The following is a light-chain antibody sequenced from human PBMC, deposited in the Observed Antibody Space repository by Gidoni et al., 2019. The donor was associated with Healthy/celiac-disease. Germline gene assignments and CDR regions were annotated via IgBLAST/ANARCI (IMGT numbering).Light chain of an antibody. Sequence: DIQMTQSPSSLSASVGDRFTITCRASQSISSYLNWYQQKPGKAPKLLIYAASSLQSGVPSRVSGSGSGTDFTLTISSLQPEDFATYYCQQSYSTPQTFGQGTKLEIK. CDR3: QQSYSTPQT. CDR1: QSISSY. J-gene: IGKJ2*01. CDR2: AAS. V-gene: IGKV1-39*01.